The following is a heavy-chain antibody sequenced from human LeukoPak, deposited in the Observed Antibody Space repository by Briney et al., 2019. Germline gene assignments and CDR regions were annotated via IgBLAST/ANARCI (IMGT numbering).Heavy chain of an antibody. CDR2: IYRGST. D-gene: IGHD1-1*01. CDR3: ARADPGYPFDY. J-gene: IGHJ4*02. V-gene: IGHV4-59*01. CDR1: GASISSYY. Sequence: SETLSLTCSVSGASISSYYFTWIRQPPGRGLEWIGYIYRGSTKYNPSLKSRVTISVDTSKNQFSLKVSSVTAADTAVYYCARADPGYPFDYWGQGTLVTVSS.